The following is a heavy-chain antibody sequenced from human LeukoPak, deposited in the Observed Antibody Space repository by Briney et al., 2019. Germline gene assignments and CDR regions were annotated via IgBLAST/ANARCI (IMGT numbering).Heavy chain of an antibody. J-gene: IGHJ4*02. CDR1: GGSISSSNW. Sequence: SETLSLTCAVSGGSISSSNWWSWVRQPPGKGLEWIGEIYHSGSANYNPSLKSRVTISVDKSKNQFSLKLRSVTAADTAVYYCARPRWLQSLFDYWGQGTRVTVSS. V-gene: IGHV4-4*02. CDR2: IYHSGSA. D-gene: IGHD5-24*01. CDR3: ARPRWLQSLFDY.